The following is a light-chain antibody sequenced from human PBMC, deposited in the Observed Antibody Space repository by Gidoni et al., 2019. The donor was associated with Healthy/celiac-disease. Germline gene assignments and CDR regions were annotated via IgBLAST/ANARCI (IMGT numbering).Light chain of an antibody. J-gene: IGKJ4*01. CDR3: QQYNNFPLT. CDR1: QSVSSN. CDR2: GAS. V-gene: IGKV3-15*01. Sequence: IVMTQSPATLSVSPGERATLSCRASQSVSSNLAWYQQKPGQAPRLLIYGASTRATGIPARFSGSGSGTEFTLTISSLQSEDFAVYYCQQYNNFPLTFGGGTKVEIK.